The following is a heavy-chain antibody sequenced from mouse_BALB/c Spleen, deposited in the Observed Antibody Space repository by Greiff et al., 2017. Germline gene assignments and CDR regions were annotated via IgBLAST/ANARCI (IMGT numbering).Heavy chain of an antibody. CDR2: IYPGDGDT. V-gene: IGHV1-80*01. J-gene: IGHJ2*01. CDR3: ARRGASYYGSSYDYFDY. D-gene: IGHD1-1*01. Sequence: QVQLQQSGAELVRPGSSVKISCKASGYAFSSYWLNWVKQRPGQGLEWIGQIYPGDGDTNYNGKFKGKATLTADKSSSTAYMQLSSLTSEDSAVYFCARRGASYYGSSYDYFDYWGQGTTLTVSS. CDR1: GYAFSSYW.